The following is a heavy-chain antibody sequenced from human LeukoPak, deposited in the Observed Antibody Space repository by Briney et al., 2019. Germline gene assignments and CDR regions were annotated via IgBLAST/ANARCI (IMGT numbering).Heavy chain of an antibody. V-gene: IGHV1-69*04. J-gene: IGHJ4*02. Sequence: SVKVSCKASGGTLSSYAISWVRQAPGQGLEWMGRIIPIFGIANYAQKFQGRVTITADKSTSTAYMELSSLRSEDTAVYYCARDRGEWYDSSGYYGDWGQGTLVTVSS. CDR2: IIPIFGIA. CDR1: GGTLSSYA. CDR3: ARDRGEWYDSSGYYGD. D-gene: IGHD3-22*01.